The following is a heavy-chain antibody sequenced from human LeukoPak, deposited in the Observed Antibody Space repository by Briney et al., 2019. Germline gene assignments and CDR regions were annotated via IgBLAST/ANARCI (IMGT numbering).Heavy chain of an antibody. CDR2: VNHSGGT. Sequence: SETLSLTCAVYGVSFSAYYWRWIRQPLGKGREWIGEVNHSGGTNYNASLESRVTISVDTSKNQFSLKLSSVTAADTAMYYCARGGGSSGYYLDYWGQGTLVTVSS. CDR1: GVSFSAYY. CDR3: ARGGGSSGYYLDY. J-gene: IGHJ4*02. V-gene: IGHV4-34*01. D-gene: IGHD3-22*01.